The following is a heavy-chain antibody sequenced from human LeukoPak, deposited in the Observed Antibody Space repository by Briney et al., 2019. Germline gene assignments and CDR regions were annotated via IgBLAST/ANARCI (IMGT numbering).Heavy chain of an antibody. CDR1: GGTFSSYA. D-gene: IGHD3-22*01. CDR2: IIPILGIA. J-gene: IGHJ4*02. Sequence: AASVKVSCKASGGTFSSYAISWVRQAPGQGLEWMGRIIPILGIANYAQKFQGRVTITADKSTSTAYMELSSLRSEDTAVYYCARGDHTYYYDSSGYYGDWGQGTLVTVSS. CDR3: ARGDHTYYYDSSGYYGD. V-gene: IGHV1-69*04.